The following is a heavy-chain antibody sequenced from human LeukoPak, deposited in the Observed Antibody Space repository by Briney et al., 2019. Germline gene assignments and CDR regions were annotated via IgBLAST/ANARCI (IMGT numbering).Heavy chain of an antibody. CDR2: INTDDATI. D-gene: IGHD3-16*01. V-gene: IGHV3-48*03. CDR3: ARGYDSWDS. CDR1: GFTFSSDE. Sequence: PGGSLRLSCAAYGFTFSSDEMNWVRQAPGKGLQWISYINTDDATIYYADSVKGRITISRDNAKNSLYLQMNSLRAEDTAVYYCARGYDSWDSWGQGTLVTVSS. J-gene: IGHJ4*02.